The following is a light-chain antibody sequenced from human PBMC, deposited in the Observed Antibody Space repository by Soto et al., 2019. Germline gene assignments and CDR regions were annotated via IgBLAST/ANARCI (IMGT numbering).Light chain of an antibody. CDR3: QHYNNFPPYT. CDR2: GAS. Sequence: EIVMTQSPATLSVSPGERATLSCRASQTISSDLAWYQHRPGQTPKLVIFGASNTVAGIPARFSGSGSGTEFTLTIICLQAEDFAVYYCQHYNNFPPYTFVHGTKLEIK. J-gene: IGKJ2*01. CDR1: QTISSD. V-gene: IGKV3D-15*01.